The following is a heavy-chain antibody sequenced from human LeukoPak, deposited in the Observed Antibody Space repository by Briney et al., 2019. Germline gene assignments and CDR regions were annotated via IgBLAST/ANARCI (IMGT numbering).Heavy chain of an antibody. CDR1: GWSFSNYY. CDR2: IYHTGST. D-gene: IGHD3-10*01. J-gene: IGHJ6*03. CDR3: ASRVYPLLWFGGDYYYMDV. V-gene: IGHV4-34*01. Sequence: SETLSLSCAVYGWSFSNYYRSWIRQPPGKGLEWIGDIYHTGSTTYNASLKSRVTISVDTSKNQFSLKLSSVTATDTAVYYCASRVYPLLWFGGDYYYMDVWGKGTTVTISS.